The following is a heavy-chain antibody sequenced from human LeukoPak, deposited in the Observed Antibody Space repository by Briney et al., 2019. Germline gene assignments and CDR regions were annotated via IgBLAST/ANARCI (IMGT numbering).Heavy chain of an antibody. J-gene: IGHJ4*02. CDR3: ARRLRYSYGQGYYFDY. CDR1: GYSFTSYW. V-gene: IGHV5-51*01. Sequence: GESLKISCKGSGYSFTSYWIGWVRQMPGKGLEWMGIIYSGDSDTRYSPSFQGQVTISADKSISTAYLQWSSLKASDTAMYYCARRLRYSYGQGYYFDYWGQGTLVTVSS. D-gene: IGHD5-18*01. CDR2: IYSGDSDT.